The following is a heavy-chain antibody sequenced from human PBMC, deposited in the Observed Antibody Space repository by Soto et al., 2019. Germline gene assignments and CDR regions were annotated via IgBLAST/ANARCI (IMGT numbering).Heavy chain of an antibody. CDR2: IAYDGSTQ. CDR3: ARGDLVGGVVDYYNMDV. V-gene: IGHV3-30*04. J-gene: IGHJ6*02. CDR1: GFTFSKYA. D-gene: IGHD3-10*01. Sequence: PGGSLRLSCADSGFTFSKYAMHWVRQAPGKGLEWVSVIAYDGSTQYYADSVKGRFTISRDNSKNTVNLQMNSLRAEDTAVYYCARGDLVGGVVDYYNMDVWGQGTTVTVSS.